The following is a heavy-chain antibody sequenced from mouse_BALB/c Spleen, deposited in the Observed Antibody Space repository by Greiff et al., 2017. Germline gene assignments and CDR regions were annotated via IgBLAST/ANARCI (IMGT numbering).Heavy chain of an antibody. Sequence: VKLMESGAELVRPGSSVKISCKASGYAFSSYWMNWVKQRPGQGLEWIGQIYPGDGDTNYNGKFKGKATLTADKSSSTAYMQLSSLTSEDSAVYFCARLGEGNYVYAMDYWGQGTSVTVSS. V-gene: IGHV1-80*01. CDR3: ARLGEGNYVYAMDY. J-gene: IGHJ4*01. CDR2: IYPGDGDT. D-gene: IGHD2-1*01. CDR1: GYAFSSYW.